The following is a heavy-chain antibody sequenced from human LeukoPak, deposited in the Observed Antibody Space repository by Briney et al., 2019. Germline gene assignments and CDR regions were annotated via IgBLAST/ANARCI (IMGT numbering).Heavy chain of an antibody. CDR2: INPDGSRT. J-gene: IGHJ4*02. D-gene: IGHD3-9*01. V-gene: IGHV3-74*01. CDR1: GFTLSSYW. Sequence: GGSLRLSCAASGFTLSSYWIHWVRQAPGERLVWVSRINPDGSRTDYADSVKGRFTISRDNIKNTVDLQMNSLRAEDTAVYYCARDFEAPSNCWGQGTLVTVSS. CDR3: ARDFEAPSNC.